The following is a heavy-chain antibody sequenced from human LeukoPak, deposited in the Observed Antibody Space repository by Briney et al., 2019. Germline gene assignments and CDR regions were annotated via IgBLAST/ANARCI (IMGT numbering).Heavy chain of an antibody. CDR3: ARDTKTTTMAGGNDY. CDR2: ISAYNGNT. D-gene: IGHD3-16*01. J-gene: IGHJ4*02. V-gene: IGHV1-18*01. CDR1: GYTFTSYG. Sequence: ASVKVSCKASGYTFTSYGISWVRQAPGQGLEWMGWISAYNGNTNYAQKLQGRVTLTTDTSTSIAYMELRSLTSDDTAVYYCARDTKTTTMAGGNDYWGQGTLVTVSS.